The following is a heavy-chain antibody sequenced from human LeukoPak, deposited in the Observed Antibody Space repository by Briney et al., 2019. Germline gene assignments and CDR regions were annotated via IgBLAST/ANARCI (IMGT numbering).Heavy chain of an antibody. Sequence: GGSLRLSCAASGFTFSSYAMSWVRQTPGKGLEWVSAISGSGGSTYYADSVKGRFTISRDNSKNTLFLQMNSLRAEDTAVYYCAKDRVAGPEGWFDPWGQGTLVTVSS. J-gene: IGHJ5*02. D-gene: IGHD3-3*01. V-gene: IGHV3-23*01. CDR3: AKDRVAGPEGWFDP. CDR1: GFTFSSYA. CDR2: ISGSGGST.